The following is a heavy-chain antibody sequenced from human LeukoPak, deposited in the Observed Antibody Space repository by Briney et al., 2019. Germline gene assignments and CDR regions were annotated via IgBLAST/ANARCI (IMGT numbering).Heavy chain of an antibody. CDR1: GFTFSSYW. CDR2: IKQDGSEK. Sequence: PGGSLRLSCAASGFTFSSYWMCWVRQAPGKGLEWVANIKQDGSEKYYVDSVKGRFTISRGNAKNPLHLQLNSLRAEDTAVYYCASGARGTREGGDLYSFDYWGQGTLVTVSS. V-gene: IGHV3-7*01. CDR3: ASGARGTREGGDLYSFDY. J-gene: IGHJ4*02. D-gene: IGHD4-17*01.